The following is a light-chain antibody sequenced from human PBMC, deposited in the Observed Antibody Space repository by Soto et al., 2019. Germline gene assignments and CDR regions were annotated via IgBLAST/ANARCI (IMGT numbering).Light chain of an antibody. Sequence: DIQMTQSPSTLSASVGDRVTITCRASQTVNTWLAWYQQKPGKAPKVLIFDAYSLKTGVPSRFSGSGSGTEFTLTISNLQPDDFATYCCQQYDSYSSGPFGHGTKVEIK. J-gene: IGKJ1*01. CDR3: QQYDSYSSGP. CDR2: DAY. CDR1: QTVNTW. V-gene: IGKV1-5*01.